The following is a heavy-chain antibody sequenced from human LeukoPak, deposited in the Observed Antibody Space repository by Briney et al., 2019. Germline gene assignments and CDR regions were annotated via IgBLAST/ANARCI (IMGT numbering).Heavy chain of an antibody. D-gene: IGHD3-22*01. CDR1: GFTFSSYA. CDR3: AKRHDSSGYYYVGEDYFDY. J-gene: IGHJ4*02. Sequence: GGSLRLSCAASGFTFSSYAMSWVRQAPGKGLEWVSAISGSGGSTYYADSVKGRFTISRDNSKSTLYLQMNSLRAEDTAVYYCAKRHDSSGYYYVGEDYFDYWGQGTLVTVSS. CDR2: ISGSGGST. V-gene: IGHV3-23*01.